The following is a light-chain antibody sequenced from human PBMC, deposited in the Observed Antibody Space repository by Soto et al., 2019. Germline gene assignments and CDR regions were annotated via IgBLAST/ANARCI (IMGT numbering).Light chain of an antibody. V-gene: IGKV1-5*03. J-gene: IGKJ3*01. CDR3: QQYNSILGT. CDR1: QSISSW. Sequence: EIQMTQSPSALSAAVGDRVTITFRSSQSISSWLAWYQQKPGKAPKLLIYKASSLESGVPSRFSGSGSRTEFTLTISSLQHDDFATYYCQQYNSILGTFGPGTNVDIK. CDR2: KAS.